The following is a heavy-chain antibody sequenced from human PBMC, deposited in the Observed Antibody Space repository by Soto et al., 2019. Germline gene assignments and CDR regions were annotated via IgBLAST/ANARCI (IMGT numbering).Heavy chain of an antibody. CDR3: ARQIYDSDSGPNFQYYFDS. Sequence: GGYLKLSCQCSGYSFADYWITWVRELPAKGLGWMGRIDPSDSQTYYSPSFRGHVTISAAKSITTVFLQWSSLRASDTAMYYCARQIYDSDSGPNFQYYFDSWGQGTLVTVSS. D-gene: IGHD3-22*01. CDR2: IDPSDSQT. CDR1: GYSFADYW. J-gene: IGHJ4*02. V-gene: IGHV5-10-1*01.